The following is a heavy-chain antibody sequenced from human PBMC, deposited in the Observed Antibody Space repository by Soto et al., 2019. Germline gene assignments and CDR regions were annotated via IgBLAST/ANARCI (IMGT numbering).Heavy chain of an antibody. Sequence: GGSLRLSCAASGFTFSSYSMNWVRQAPGKGLEWVSYISSSSSTIYYADSVKGRFTISRDNAKNSLYLQMNSLRAEDTAVYYCASDATYYYYYMDVWGKGTTVTVSS. CDR1: GFTFSSYS. V-gene: IGHV3-48*04. CDR3: ASDATYYYYYMDV. D-gene: IGHD1-26*01. CDR2: ISSSSSTI. J-gene: IGHJ6*03.